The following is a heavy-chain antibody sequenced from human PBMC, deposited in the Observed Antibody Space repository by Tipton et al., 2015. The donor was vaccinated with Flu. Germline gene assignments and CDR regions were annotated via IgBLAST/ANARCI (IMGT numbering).Heavy chain of an antibody. CDR2: TFYRSKWYN. Sequence: GLVKPSQTLSLTCVISGDSVSSNSAAWNWIRQSPSRGLEWLGRTFYRSKWYNEYAVSVKSRITINPDTSKNQFSLQLSSGTPEDTAVYYCARGARTALDYWGQGTLVTVSS. J-gene: IGHJ4*02. CDR3: ARGARTALDY. V-gene: IGHV6-1*01. CDR1: GDSVSSNSAA. D-gene: IGHD1-14*01.